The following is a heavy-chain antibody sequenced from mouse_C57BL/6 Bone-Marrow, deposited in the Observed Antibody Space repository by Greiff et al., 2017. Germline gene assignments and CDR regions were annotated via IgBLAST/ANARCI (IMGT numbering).Heavy chain of an antibody. CDR3: TSFLDYAMDY. Sequence: EVKVVESGAELVRPGASVKLSCTASGFNIKDDYMHWVKQRPEQGLEWIGWIDPENGDTEYASKFQGKATITADTSSNTAYLQLSSLTSEDTAVYYCTSFLDYAMDYWGQGTSVTVSS. V-gene: IGHV14-4*01. J-gene: IGHJ4*01. CDR1: GFNIKDDY. D-gene: IGHD1-2*01. CDR2: IDPENGDT.